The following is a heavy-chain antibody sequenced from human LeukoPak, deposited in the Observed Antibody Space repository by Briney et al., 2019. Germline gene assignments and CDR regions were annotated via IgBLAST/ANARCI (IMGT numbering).Heavy chain of an antibody. Sequence: GGSLRLSCSASGFTFSSYAMHWVRQAPGKGLEYVSAISSNGGSTYYADSVKGRFTISRDNSKNTLYLQMSSPRAEDTAVYYCAAAAGTGDDAFDIWGQGTMVTVSS. V-gene: IGHV3-64D*06. CDR1: GFTFSSYA. CDR3: AAAAGTGDDAFDI. J-gene: IGHJ3*02. D-gene: IGHD6-13*01. CDR2: ISSNGGST.